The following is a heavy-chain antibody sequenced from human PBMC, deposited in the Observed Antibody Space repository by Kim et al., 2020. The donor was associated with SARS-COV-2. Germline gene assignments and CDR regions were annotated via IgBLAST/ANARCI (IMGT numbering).Heavy chain of an antibody. Sequence: RGNADSVEGRFIISRDQANNALYLQMNSVRPEDTAFYYCVKDVLAGGADVWGQGTAVIVSS. CDR3: VKDVLAGGADV. V-gene: IGHV3-9*01. CDR2: R. D-gene: IGHD3-3*02. J-gene: IGHJ6*02.